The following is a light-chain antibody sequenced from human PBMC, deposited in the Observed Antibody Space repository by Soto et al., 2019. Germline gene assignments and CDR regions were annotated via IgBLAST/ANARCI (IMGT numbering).Light chain of an antibody. J-gene: IGKJ1*01. CDR1: HSLRNNY. CDR3: KQYDTSPAT. Sequence: EAVLTQSPGTLSLSPGEGATLSCRAGHSLRNNYLAWYQQRPGQAPRLLIYGADNRAADVPDRFSGSGSGTEFTLTISRLENADFAVYYCKQYDTSPATFGQGTKVEI. V-gene: IGKV3-20*01. CDR2: GAD.